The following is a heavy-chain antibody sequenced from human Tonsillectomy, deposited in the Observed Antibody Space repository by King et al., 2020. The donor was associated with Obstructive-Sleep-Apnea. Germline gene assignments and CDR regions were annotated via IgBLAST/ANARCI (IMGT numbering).Heavy chain of an antibody. J-gene: IGHJ4*02. Sequence: VQLVESGGDLVQPWGSLILSCAASGFSFRSYSMHLVRQAPGKGLVWVSYICTIGSSTYYSNFVKGLLTISRDNPRNSLYLHMNSLRAEDTAVYYCARDLFGGFDYWGQGALVTVSS. CDR1: GFSFRSYS. D-gene: IGHD3-10*01. CDR3: ARDLFGGFDY. V-gene: IGHV3-48*04. CDR2: ICTIGSST.